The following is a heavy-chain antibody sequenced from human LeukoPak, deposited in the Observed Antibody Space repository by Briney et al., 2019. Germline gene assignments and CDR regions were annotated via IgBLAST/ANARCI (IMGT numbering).Heavy chain of an antibody. J-gene: IGHJ4*02. D-gene: IGHD3-22*01. CDR2: ISYDGSNK. V-gene: IGHV3-30*03. CDR1: GFTFSSYG. CDR3: AREVSEGFDF. Sequence: GRSLRLSCAASGFTFSSYGMHWVRQAPGKGLEWVAVISYDGSNKYYADSVKGRFAISRDNAKNSLYLQMNSLRAEDTALYYCAREVSEGFDFWGQGTLVTVSS.